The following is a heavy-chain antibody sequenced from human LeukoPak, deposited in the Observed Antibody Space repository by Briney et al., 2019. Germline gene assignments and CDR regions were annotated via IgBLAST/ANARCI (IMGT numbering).Heavy chain of an antibody. CDR3: ARGVDYYGV. CDR2: IYYSGST. CDR1: GGSISSYY. J-gene: IGHJ4*02. V-gene: IGHV4-59*01. Sequence: SETLSLTCTVSGGSISSYYWSWIRQPPGKGLEWIGYIYYSGSTNYNPSLKSRVTISVDASKNQFSMKMRSVTAADTAVYYCARGVDYYGVWGQGTLVTVSS. D-gene: IGHD3-10*01.